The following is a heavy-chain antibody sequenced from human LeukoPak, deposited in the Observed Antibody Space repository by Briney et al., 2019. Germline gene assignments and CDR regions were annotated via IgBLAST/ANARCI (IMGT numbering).Heavy chain of an antibody. Sequence: GESLKISCKGSGYSFTSCWIGWVRQMPGKGLEWMGIIYPGDSDTRYSPSFQGQVTISADKSISTAYLQWSSLKASDTAMYYCARRRYYDSSGVAAFDIWGQGTMVTVSS. CDR2: IYPGDSDT. D-gene: IGHD3-22*01. V-gene: IGHV5-51*01. J-gene: IGHJ3*02. CDR1: GYSFTSCW. CDR3: ARRRYYDSSGVAAFDI.